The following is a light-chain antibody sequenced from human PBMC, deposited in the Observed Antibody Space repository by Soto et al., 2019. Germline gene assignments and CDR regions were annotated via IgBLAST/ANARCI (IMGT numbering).Light chain of an antibody. CDR1: QRISTC. CDR2: TAS. CDR3: QQYNSAWT. J-gene: IGKJ1*01. Sequence: DIQMTQSPSTLSASVGDRVTITCRASQRISTCLAWYQQKPGKAPKLLIYTASNLEGGDPSRFSGSGSGTEFSLTISSLQPDDFATYYSQQYNSAWTFAQGTNFDIK. V-gene: IGKV1-5*03.